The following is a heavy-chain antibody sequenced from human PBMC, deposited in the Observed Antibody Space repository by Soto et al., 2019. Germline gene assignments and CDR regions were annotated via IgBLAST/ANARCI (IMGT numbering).Heavy chain of an antibody. CDR3: ARLVVVPHCSGGSCYSYYYGMDV. D-gene: IGHD2-15*01. Sequence: QVQLQESGPGLVKPSETLSLTCTVSGGSISSYYWSWIRQPPGKGLEWIGYIYYSGSTNYNPSLKCRVTISVDTSKNQFSLKLSSVTAADTAMYYCARLVVVPHCSGGSCYSYYYGMDVWGQGTTVTVSS. J-gene: IGHJ6*02. CDR1: GGSISSYY. CDR2: IYYSGST. V-gene: IGHV4-59*01.